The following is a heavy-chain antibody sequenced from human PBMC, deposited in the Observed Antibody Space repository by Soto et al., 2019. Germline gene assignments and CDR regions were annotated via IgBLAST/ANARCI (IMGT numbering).Heavy chain of an antibody. Sequence: GGSLRLSCAASGFTFSDYYMTWIRQAPRKGLEWVSYTSGTGITTYYADSVKGRFTISRDNAKNSLYLQMNSLRAEDTAVYYCARIPRGYSRAYCLESWGQGTLVTVSS. D-gene: IGHD5-18*01. CDR3: ARIPRGYSRAYCLES. CDR1: GFTFSDYY. J-gene: IGHJ4*02. V-gene: IGHV3-11*01. CDR2: TSGTGITT.